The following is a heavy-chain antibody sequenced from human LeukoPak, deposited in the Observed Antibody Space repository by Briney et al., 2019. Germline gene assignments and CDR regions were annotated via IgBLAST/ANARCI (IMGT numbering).Heavy chain of an antibody. J-gene: IGHJ4*02. CDR2: IKSKTDGGTT. CDR3: TTVNYDSSGYYKGVY. D-gene: IGHD3-22*01. Sequence: GGSLRLSCAASGFTFSSYAMSWVRQAPGKGLEWVGRIKSKTDGGTTDYAAPVKGRFTISRDDSKNTLYLQMNSLKTEDTAVYYCTTVNYDSSGYYKGVYWGQGTLVTVSS. CDR1: GFTFSSYA. V-gene: IGHV3-15*01.